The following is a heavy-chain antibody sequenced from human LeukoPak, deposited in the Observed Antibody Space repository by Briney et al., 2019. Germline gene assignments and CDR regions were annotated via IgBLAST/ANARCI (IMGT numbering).Heavy chain of an antibody. CDR1: GRTFSSYA. V-gene: IGHV1-69*04. CDR3: ATTITPGHSDY. Sequence: SVKVSCKASGRTFSSYAISWVRQAPGKGLEWMGRIIPILAIANYAQNFQGRVTMTADKSTSTAYMELSSLRSEDTAVYYCATTITPGHSDYWGQGTLVTVSS. CDR2: IIPILAIA. D-gene: IGHD4-11*01. J-gene: IGHJ4*02.